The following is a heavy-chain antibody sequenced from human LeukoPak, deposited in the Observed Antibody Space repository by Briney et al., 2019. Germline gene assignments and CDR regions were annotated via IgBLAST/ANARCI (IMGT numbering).Heavy chain of an antibody. D-gene: IGHD3-10*01. CDR2: ISGSGGST. V-gene: IGHV3-23*01. J-gene: IGHJ4*02. CDR3: AKELTYYYGSGSYGFDY. CDR1: GFTFSSYS. Sequence: PGGSLRLSCAASGFTFSSYSMNWVRQAPGKGLEWVSAISGSGGSTYYADSVKGRFTISRDNSKNTLYLQMNSLRAEDTAVYYCAKELTYYYGSGSYGFDYWGQGTLVTVSS.